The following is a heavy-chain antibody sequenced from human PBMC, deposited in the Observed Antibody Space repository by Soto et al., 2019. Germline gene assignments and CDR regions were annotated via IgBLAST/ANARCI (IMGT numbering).Heavy chain of an antibody. D-gene: IGHD6-19*01. CDR1: GGSISTYY. V-gene: IGHV4-59*01. CDR2: IYYSGST. CDR3: ASDRSSGWDQGYGMDV. Sequence: KPSETLSPTCTVSGGSISTYYWSWIRQPPGKGLEWIGYIYYSGSTSYNPSLKSRVTISVDTSKNQFSLKLRSVTAADTAVYYCASDRSSGWDQGYGMDVWGQGTTVTVSS. J-gene: IGHJ6*02.